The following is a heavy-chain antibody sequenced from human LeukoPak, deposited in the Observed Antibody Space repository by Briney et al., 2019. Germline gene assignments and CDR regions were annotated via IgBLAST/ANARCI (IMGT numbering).Heavy chain of an antibody. V-gene: IGHV4-59*08. J-gene: IGHJ5*02. Sequence: PSETLSLTCTVSGGSISSYYWSWIRQPLGKGLEWIGYIYYSGSTNYNPSLKSRVTISVDTSKNQFSLKLSSVTAADTAVYYCATTAAAGTRLAWFDPWGQGTLVTVSS. CDR2: IYYSGST. CDR3: ATTAAAGTRLAWFDP. D-gene: IGHD6-13*01. CDR1: GGSISSYY.